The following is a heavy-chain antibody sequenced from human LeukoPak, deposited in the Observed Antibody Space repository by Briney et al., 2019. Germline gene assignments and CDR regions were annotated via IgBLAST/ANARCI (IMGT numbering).Heavy chain of an antibody. D-gene: IGHD4-11*01. CDR2: IRYDGSNK. V-gene: IGHV3-30*02. CDR3: AKDFNLMTTVTPTNMDV. Sequence: PGGSLRLSCPASGCTFSSYVMHWVRQAPGKGLEWVAFIRYDGSNKHYADSVKGRFTISRDNSKNTLYLQMNSLRAEDTAMYYCAKDFNLMTTVTPTNMDVWGKGTTVTVSS. CDR1: GCTFSSYV. J-gene: IGHJ6*03.